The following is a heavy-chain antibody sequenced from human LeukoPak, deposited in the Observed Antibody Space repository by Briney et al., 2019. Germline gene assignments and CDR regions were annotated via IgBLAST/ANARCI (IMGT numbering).Heavy chain of an antibody. V-gene: IGHV4-61*01. J-gene: IGHJ5*02. D-gene: IGHD3-16*01. CDR3: ARSVFGNPWFDP. CDR1: GGSISSSSYY. Sequence: SETLSLTCTVSGGSISSSSYYWSWLRQPPGKGLEWIGYIFRSGHTSYNPTLKSRVSISIDSSKDQFSLNLRSLTAADTAVYYCARSVFGNPWFDPWGQGTLVTVSS. CDR2: IFRSGHT.